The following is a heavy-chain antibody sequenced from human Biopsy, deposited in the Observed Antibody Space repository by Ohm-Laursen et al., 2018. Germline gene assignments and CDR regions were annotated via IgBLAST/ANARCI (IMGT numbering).Heavy chain of an antibody. CDR1: GYTFTSHD. Sequence: SAKASCKASGYTFTSHDINWVRQATGQGPEWMGWMSPNTGNTVYAQRFQDRVTMTSDTSTGTAYMELTSLTSDDTAVYFCARWETTLGRSLDSWGQGTLVAVSS. D-gene: IGHD1-26*01. CDR2: MSPNTGNT. CDR3: ARWETTLGRSLDS. J-gene: IGHJ4*02. V-gene: IGHV1-8*01.